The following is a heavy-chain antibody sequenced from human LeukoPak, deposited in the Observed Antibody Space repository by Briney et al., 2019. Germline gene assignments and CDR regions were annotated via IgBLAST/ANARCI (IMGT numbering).Heavy chain of an antibody. CDR2: ISDSDGNT. V-gene: IGHV3-23*01. CDR3: AKVSTTSCYGWNDY. CDR1: GFTFSSYA. Sequence: GGSLRLSCAASGFTFSSYAVSWVRQAPGKGLEWVSAISDSDGNTYYADSVKGRFTISRDKSKITLYLQMNSLRADDTAVYYCAKVSTTSCYGWNDYWGQGTLVTVSS. D-gene: IGHD2-2*01. J-gene: IGHJ4*02.